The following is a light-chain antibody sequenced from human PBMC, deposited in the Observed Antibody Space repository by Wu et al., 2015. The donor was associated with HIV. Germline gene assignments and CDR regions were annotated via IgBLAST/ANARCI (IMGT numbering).Light chain of an antibody. CDR3: QQFSYSPGS. J-gene: IGKJ3*01. V-gene: IGKV3-20*01. CDR1: QSISTAY. CDR2: GAS. Sequence: EIVLTQSPGTLSLSPGDRATLSCTTSQSISTAYVAWYQQKPGQAPRLLIYGASNRATGIPDRFSGSGSGTDFTLTITGLEPEGFAVYYCQQFSYSPGSFGPGTKVDIK.